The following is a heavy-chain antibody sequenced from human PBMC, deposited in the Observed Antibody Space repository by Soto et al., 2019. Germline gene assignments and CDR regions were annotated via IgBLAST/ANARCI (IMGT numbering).Heavy chain of an antibody. Sequence: ASVKVSCKASGYTFTGYYMHWVRQAPGQGLEWMGWINPNSGGTNYAQKFRGWVTMTRDTSISTAYMELSRLRSDDTAVYYCARVDTAMVLVYGMDVWGQGTTVTV. D-gene: IGHD5-18*01. CDR3: ARVDTAMVLVYGMDV. CDR1: GYTFTGYY. J-gene: IGHJ6*02. CDR2: INPNSGGT. V-gene: IGHV1-2*04.